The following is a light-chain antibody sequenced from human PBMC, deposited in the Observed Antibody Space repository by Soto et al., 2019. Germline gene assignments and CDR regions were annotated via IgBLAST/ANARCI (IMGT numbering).Light chain of an antibody. Sequence: QSVLTQPPSASGTPGQRVTISCSGSSSNIGANPINWYQQRPGTAPKLLIYNNDQRPSGVPDRFSASTSGTSTSLSISGRQSEDGADYYCDAWDDRLYGAVLGAGTKLTVL. CDR3: DAWDDRLYGAV. J-gene: IGLJ2*01. V-gene: IGLV1-44*01. CDR2: NND. CDR1: SSNIGANP.